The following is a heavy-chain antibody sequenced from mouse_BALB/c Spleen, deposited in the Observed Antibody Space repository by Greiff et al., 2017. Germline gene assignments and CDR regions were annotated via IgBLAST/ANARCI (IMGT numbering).Heavy chain of an antibody. Sequence: QVQLQQSGAELAKPGASVKMSCKASGYTFTSYWMHWVKQRPGQGLEWIGYINPSTGYTEYNQKFKDKATLTADKSSSTAYMQLSSMTSEDSAVYYCANIRFSYAMDYWGQGTSVTVAS. CDR2: INPSTGYT. CDR1: GYTFTSYW. CDR3: ANIRFSYAMDY. V-gene: IGHV1-7*01. J-gene: IGHJ4*01. D-gene: IGHD2-12*01.